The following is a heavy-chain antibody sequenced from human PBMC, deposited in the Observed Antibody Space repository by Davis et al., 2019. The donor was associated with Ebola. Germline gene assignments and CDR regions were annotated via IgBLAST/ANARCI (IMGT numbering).Heavy chain of an antibody. V-gene: IGHV3-49*03. CDR3: TRSGGSGWYSAFDY. J-gene: IGHJ4*02. Sequence: PGGSLRLSCAASGFTFSSYAMSWFRQAPGKGLEWVGFIRSKAYGGTTEYAASVKGRFTISRDDSKSIAYLQMNSLKTEDTAVYYCTRSGGSGWYSAFDYWGQGTLVTVSS. D-gene: IGHD6-19*01. CDR1: GFTFSSYA. CDR2: IRSKAYGGTT.